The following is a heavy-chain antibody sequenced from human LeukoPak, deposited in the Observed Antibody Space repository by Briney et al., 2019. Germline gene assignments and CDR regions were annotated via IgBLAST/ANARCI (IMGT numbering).Heavy chain of an antibody. CDR1: GGSISSNIYF. J-gene: IGHJ4*02. CDR3: AKLSSNWYFDS. V-gene: IGHV4-39*01. D-gene: IGHD1-1*01. Sequence: PSETLSLTCTVSGGSISSNIYFWGWIRQTPEKGLEWIGNIYFSGATYYNPSLKSRVTISVDTSKNQFSLSLSVVAAADMAVYYCAKLSSNWYFDSWGRGTLVTVSS. CDR2: IYFSGAT.